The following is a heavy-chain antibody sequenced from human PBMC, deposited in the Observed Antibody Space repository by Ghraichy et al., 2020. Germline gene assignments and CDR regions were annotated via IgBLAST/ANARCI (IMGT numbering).Heavy chain of an antibody. CDR1: GGSISSGGYY. CDR3: ARDSILGVGYDKDGY. V-gene: IGHV4-31*03. Sequence: TLSLTCTVSGGSISSGGYYWSWIRQHPGKGLEWIGYIYYSGSTYYNPSLKSRVTISVDTSKNQFSLKLSSVTAADTAVYYCARDSILGVGYDKDGYWGQGTLVSVSS. J-gene: IGHJ4*02. CDR2: IYYSGST. D-gene: IGHD5-12*01.